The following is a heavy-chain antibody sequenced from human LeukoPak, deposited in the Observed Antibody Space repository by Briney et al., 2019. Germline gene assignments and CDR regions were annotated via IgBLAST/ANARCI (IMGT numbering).Heavy chain of an antibody. CDR2: INHSGST. CDR1: GGSFSGYY. V-gene: IGHV4-34*01. J-gene: IGHJ5*02. CDR3: ARGRYGSGMRRRNWFDP. D-gene: IGHD3-10*01. Sequence: SETLSLTCAVYGGSFSGYYWSWIRQPPGKGLEWIGEINHSGSTNYNPSLKRRVTISVETSNNQFSLKLSSVTAADTAVYYCARGRYGSGMRRRNWFDPWGQGTLVTVSS.